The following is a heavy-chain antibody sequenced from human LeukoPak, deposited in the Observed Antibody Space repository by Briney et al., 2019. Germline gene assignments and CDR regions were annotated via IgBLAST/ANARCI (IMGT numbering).Heavy chain of an antibody. J-gene: IGHJ4*02. V-gene: IGHV3-23*01. D-gene: IGHD6-13*01. CDR1: GFTFSSYA. Sequence: PGGSLRLSCAASGFTFSSYAMSWVRQAPGKGLEWVSAISGSGGSTYYADSVKGRFTISRDNSKNTLYLQMNSLRAEDTAVYYCAKAPSSWSPGSTSEFDYWGQGTLVTVSS. CDR3: AKAPSSWSPGSTSEFDY. CDR2: ISGSGGST.